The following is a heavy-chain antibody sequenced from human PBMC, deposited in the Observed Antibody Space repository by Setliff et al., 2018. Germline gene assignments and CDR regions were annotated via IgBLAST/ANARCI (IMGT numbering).Heavy chain of an antibody. Sequence: LTCTVSGGSISSYYWSWIRQPAGKGLEWIGRIYTSGSTNYNPSLKSRVTMSVDTSKNQFSLKLSSVTAADTAVYYCARGQRYCSGGSCYYYMDVWGKGTTVTVSS. CDR1: GGSISSYY. J-gene: IGHJ6*03. D-gene: IGHD2-15*01. CDR3: ARGQRYCSGGSCYYYMDV. V-gene: IGHV4-4*07. CDR2: IYTSGST.